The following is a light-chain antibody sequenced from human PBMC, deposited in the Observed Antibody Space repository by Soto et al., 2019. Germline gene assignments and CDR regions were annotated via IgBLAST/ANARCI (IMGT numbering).Light chain of an antibody. CDR2: DVS. V-gene: IGLV2-14*01. CDR3: TSYTTRSTLVV. J-gene: IGLJ2*01. CDR1: SSDVGAYKY. Sequence: QPASVSGSSGQSITISCAGTSSDVGAYKYVSWYQQHPGKAPKLMIYDVSNRPSGVSNRFSGSKSGNTASLTISGLQAEDEADYYCTSYTTRSTLVVFGGGTKLTVL.